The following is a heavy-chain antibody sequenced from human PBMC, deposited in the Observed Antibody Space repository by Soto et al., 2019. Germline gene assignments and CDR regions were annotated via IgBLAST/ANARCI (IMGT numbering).Heavy chain of an antibody. CDR2: IVVGSGNT. CDR1: GFTFTSSA. D-gene: IGHD3-3*01. V-gene: IGHV1-58*01. J-gene: IGHJ4*02. CDR3: AAGRDFWSGYRHFDY. Sequence: ASVKVSCKASGFTFTSSAVQWVRQARGQRLEWIGWIVVGSGNTNYAQKFQERVTITRDMSTSTAYMELSSLRSEDTAVYYCAAGRDFWSGYRHFDYWGQGTLGTGSS.